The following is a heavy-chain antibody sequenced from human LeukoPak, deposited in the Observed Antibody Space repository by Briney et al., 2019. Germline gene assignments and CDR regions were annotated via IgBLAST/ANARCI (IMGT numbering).Heavy chain of an antibody. CDR3: ARGVVAATDNWFDP. CDR2: IIPIFGTA. J-gene: IGHJ5*02. Sequence: SVKVSCKASGYTFTSYYMHWVRQAPGQGLEWMGGIIPIFGTANYAQKFQGRVTITADESTSTAYMELSSLRSEDTAVYYCARGVVAATDNWFDPWGQGTLVTVSS. D-gene: IGHD2-15*01. V-gene: IGHV1-69*13. CDR1: GYTFTSYY.